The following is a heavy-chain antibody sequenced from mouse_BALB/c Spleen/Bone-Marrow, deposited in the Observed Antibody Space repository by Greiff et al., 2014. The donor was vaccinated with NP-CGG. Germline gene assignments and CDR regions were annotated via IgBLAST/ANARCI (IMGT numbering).Heavy chain of an antibody. Sequence: DVKLQESGAELVRPGALVKLSCKASGFNIKDYYMHWVKQRPEQGLEWIGWIDPENGNTIYDPKFQGKASITADTSPNTAYLQLSSLTSEDTAVYYCASGYYGSSPYWYFDVWGAGTTDTVSS. CDR2: IDPENGNT. CDR1: GFNIKDYY. D-gene: IGHD1-1*01. V-gene: IGHV14-1*02. CDR3: ASGYYGSSPYWYFDV. J-gene: IGHJ1*01.